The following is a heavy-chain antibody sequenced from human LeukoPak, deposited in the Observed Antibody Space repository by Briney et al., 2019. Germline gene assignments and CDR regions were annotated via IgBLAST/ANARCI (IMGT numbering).Heavy chain of an antibody. CDR1: GFTFNRYA. CDR2: ITSNGGST. CDR3: AYSSGYYH. V-gene: IGHV3-64D*06. J-gene: IGHJ5*02. D-gene: IGHD3-22*01. Sequence: GGSLRLSCSASGFTFNRYAMHWVRQAPGKGLEYVSAITSNGGSTYYADSVKGRFTISRDNSMDTLYLQMSSLRAEDTAVYYCAYSSGYYHWGQGTLVTVSS.